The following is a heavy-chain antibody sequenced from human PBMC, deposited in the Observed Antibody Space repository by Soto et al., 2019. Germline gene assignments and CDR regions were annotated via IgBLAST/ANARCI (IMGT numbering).Heavy chain of an antibody. V-gene: IGHV3-74*01. CDR2: IKSDGSST. CDR3: AIGGGDYNYFDH. D-gene: IGHD2-21*01. J-gene: IGHJ4*02. Sequence: EVQLVESGGGLVQPGGSLRLSCAGSGFLFSTYWVFWVRQVPRKGLLWVSRIKSDGSSTSYADSVKGRFTISRDNTKNTLYLQMTSLRAEDTAVYYWAIGGGDYNYFDHWGQGILVTVSS. CDR1: GFLFSTYW.